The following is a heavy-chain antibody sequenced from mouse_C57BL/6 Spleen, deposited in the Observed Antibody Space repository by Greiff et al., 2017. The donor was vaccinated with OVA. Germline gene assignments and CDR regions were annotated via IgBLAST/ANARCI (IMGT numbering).Heavy chain of an antibody. D-gene: IGHD2-4*01. Sequence: EVHLVESGGGLVQPGGSLKLSCAASGFTFSDYYMYWVRQTPEKRLEWVAYISNGGGSTYYPDTVKGRFTISRDNAKNTLYLQMSRLKSEDTAMYYCARYYDYDGYFDVWGTGTTVTVSS. CDR2: ISNGGGST. CDR1: GFTFSDYY. V-gene: IGHV5-12*01. J-gene: IGHJ1*03. CDR3: ARYYDYDGYFDV.